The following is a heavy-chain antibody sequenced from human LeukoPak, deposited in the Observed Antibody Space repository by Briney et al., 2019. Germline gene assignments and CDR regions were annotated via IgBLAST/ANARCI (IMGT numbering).Heavy chain of an antibody. V-gene: IGHV3-21*01. CDR2: ISSSSSYI. Sequence: GGSLRLSCAASGFTFSSYSMNWVRQAPGKGLEWVSSISSSSSYIYYADSVKGRFTISRDNAKNSLYLQMNSLRAEDTAVYYCAREAGGSYYFDYWGQGTLVTVSS. CDR1: GFTFSSYS. D-gene: IGHD1-26*01. J-gene: IGHJ4*02. CDR3: AREAGGSYYFDY.